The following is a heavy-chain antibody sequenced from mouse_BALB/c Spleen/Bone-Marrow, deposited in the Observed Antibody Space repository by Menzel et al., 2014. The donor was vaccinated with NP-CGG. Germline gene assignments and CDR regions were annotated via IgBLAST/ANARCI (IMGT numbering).Heavy chain of an antibody. CDR3: ATIYYDYDGYFGV. CDR2: ISYDGSN. CDR1: GYSITSGYY. J-gene: IGHJ1*01. V-gene: IGHV3-6*02. Sequence: ESGPGLVKPSQSLSLTCSVTGYSITSGYYWNWIRQFPGNKLEWMGYISYDGSNNYNPSLKNRISITRDTSKSQFFLKLNSVTTEDTATYYCATIYYDYDGYFGVWGAGTTVTVS. D-gene: IGHD2-4*01.